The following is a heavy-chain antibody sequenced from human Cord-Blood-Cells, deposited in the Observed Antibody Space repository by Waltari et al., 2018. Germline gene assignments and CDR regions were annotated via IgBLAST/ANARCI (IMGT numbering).Heavy chain of an antibody. CDR1: GGSFSGYY. D-gene: IGHD6-6*01. Sequence: QVQLQQWGAGLLKPSETLSLTCAVYGGSFSGYYWSWIRKPPGKGLERMGEIQHSGSTNYNPSLKSRVTISVDTSKNQFSLRLSSVTAADTAVYYCARESIEGQLVDWFDPWGQGTLVTVSS. V-gene: IGHV4-34*01. CDR3: ARESIEGQLVDWFDP. J-gene: IGHJ5*02. CDR2: IQHSGST.